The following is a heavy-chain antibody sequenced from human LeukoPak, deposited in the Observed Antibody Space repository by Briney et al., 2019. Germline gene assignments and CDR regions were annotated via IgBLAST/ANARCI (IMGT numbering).Heavy chain of an antibody. CDR1: GFTFSSYA. CDR3: AKQSAGSAAWYSLHYDF. CDR2: ISYDGSNK. Sequence: GGSLRLSFAASGFTFSSYAMHWVRQAPGKGLEWVAVISYDGSNKYYADSVKGRFTISRDNSKNTLYLQMNSLRAEDTAVYYCAKQSAGSAAWYSLHYDFWGQGTLVTVSS. D-gene: IGHD6-13*01. J-gene: IGHJ4*02. V-gene: IGHV3-30-3*02.